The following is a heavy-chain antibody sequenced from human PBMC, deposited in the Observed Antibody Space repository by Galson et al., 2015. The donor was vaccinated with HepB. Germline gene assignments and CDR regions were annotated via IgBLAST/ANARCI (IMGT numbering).Heavy chain of an antibody. J-gene: IGHJ5*02. V-gene: IGHV7-4-1*01. Sequence: SVKVSCKASGYTFTSYAMNWVRQAPGQGLEWMGWINTNTGNPTYAQGFTGRFVFSLDTSVSTAYLQICSLKAEDTAVYYCARGNGITIFGVVPRRFDPWGQGTLVTVSS. D-gene: IGHD3-3*01. CDR1: GYTFTSYA. CDR2: INTNTGNP. CDR3: ARGNGITIFGVVPRRFDP.